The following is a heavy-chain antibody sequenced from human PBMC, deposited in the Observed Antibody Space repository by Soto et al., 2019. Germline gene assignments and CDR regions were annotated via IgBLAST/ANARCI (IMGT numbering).Heavy chain of an antibody. CDR3: ARDDYYGSGSLDY. Sequence: QVQLVQSGAEVKKPGSSVKVSCKASGGTFNSYTISWVRQAPGQGLEWMGRIIPILGIPNYAQKFQGRVTXTXDXXTSTVYMELSRLRSEDTAVYYCARDDYYGSGSLDYWGQGTLVTVSS. CDR2: IIPILGIP. D-gene: IGHD3-10*01. CDR1: GGTFNSYT. V-gene: IGHV1-69*08. J-gene: IGHJ4*02.